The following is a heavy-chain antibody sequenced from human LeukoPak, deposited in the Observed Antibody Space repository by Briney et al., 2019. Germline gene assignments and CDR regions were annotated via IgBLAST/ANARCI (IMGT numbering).Heavy chain of an antibody. J-gene: IGHJ4*02. V-gene: IGHV4-59*08. CDR1: GGSISSYY. D-gene: IGHD5-18*01. Sequence: PSATLSLTCTVAGGSISSYYWSWIRPPPGERVEWSGCIYYSGSTTYNPSLKRRGTISVDTSKNQSSLNLCSVTAAATAVSYCARHGFWSRGYSYGCYFDYWGQGTLVTVSS. CDR3: ARHGFWSRGYSYGCYFDY. CDR2: IYYSGST.